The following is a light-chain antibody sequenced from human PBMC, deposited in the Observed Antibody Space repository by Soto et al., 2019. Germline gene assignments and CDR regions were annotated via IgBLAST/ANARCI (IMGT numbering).Light chain of an antibody. V-gene: IGKV1-39*01. J-gene: IGKJ2*04. CDR1: QSIRTY. Sequence: DIQVTQSPSSLSASVGDRVTITCRASQSIRTYLNWYQQRPGKPPKLLIHTASTLQSGVPSRFSGSGSGTDFNLTISSLQPEDFATYYCQQTYSTLGSFGQGTKLEIK. CDR3: QQTYSTLGS. CDR2: TAS.